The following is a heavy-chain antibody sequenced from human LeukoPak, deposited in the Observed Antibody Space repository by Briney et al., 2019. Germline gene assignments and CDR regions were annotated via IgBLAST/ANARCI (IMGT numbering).Heavy chain of an antibody. J-gene: IGHJ4*02. D-gene: IGHD5-24*01. CDR1: GFTFSSYA. CDR2: ISGSGGST. V-gene: IGHV3-23*01. Sequence: PGASLRLSCAASGFTFSSYAMSWVRQAPGKGLEWVSAISGSGGSTYYADSVKGRFTISRDNSKDTLYLQMNSLRAEDTAVYYCAKVNKKMADLDYWGQGTLVTVSS. CDR3: AKVNKKMADLDY.